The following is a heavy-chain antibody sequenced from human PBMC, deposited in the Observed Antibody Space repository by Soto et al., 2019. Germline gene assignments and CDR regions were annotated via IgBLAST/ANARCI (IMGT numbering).Heavy chain of an antibody. V-gene: IGHV3-30*18. CDR3: AKGRGRAAEPVPDI. CDR1: GFTFSSYG. J-gene: IGHJ3*02. D-gene: IGHD6-13*01. CDR2: ISYDGSNK. Sequence: QVQLVESGGGVVQPGRSLRLSCAASGFTFSSYGMHWVRQAPGKGLEWVAVISYDGSNKYYADSVKGRFTISRDNSKNTLYLQMTSLRAEDTAVYYCAKGRGRAAEPVPDIWGQGTMVTVSS.